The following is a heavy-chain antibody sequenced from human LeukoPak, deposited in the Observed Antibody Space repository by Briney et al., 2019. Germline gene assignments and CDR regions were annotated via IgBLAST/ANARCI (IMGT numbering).Heavy chain of an antibody. CDR1: GFTFSSYS. J-gene: IGHJ5*02. CDR2: ISSSSSTI. Sequence: GGSLRLSCAASGFTFSSYSMNWVRQAPGKGLEWVSYISSSSSTIYYADSVKGRFTISRDNAKNSLYLQMNGLRAEDTAVYHCARDSRVTYYDFWSGYLNWFDHWGQGTLVTVSS. V-gene: IGHV3-48*04. D-gene: IGHD3-3*01. CDR3: ARDSRVTYYDFWSGYLNWFDH.